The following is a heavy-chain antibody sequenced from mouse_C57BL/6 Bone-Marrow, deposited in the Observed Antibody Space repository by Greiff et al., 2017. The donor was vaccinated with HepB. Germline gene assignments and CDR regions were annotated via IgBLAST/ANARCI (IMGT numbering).Heavy chain of an antibody. D-gene: IGHD3-2*02. J-gene: IGHJ3*01. Sequence: EVHLVESGGGLVQPGGSLKLSCAASGFTFSDYYMYWVRQTPEKRLEWVAYISNGGGSTYYPDTVKGRFTISRDNAKNTLYLQMSRLKSEDTAMYYCARHRDSSGPFDWGQGTLVTVSA. CDR2: ISNGGGST. CDR1: GFTFSDYY. V-gene: IGHV5-12*01. CDR3: ARHRDSSGPFD.